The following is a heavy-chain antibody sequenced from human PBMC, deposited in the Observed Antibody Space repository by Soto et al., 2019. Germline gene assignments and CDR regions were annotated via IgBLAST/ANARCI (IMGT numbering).Heavy chain of an antibody. D-gene: IGHD1-7*01. V-gene: IGHV4-34*01. J-gene: IGHJ4*02. CDR1: GGSFSGYY. CDR3: AGWNYGPYYFDY. CDR2: INHSGST. Sequence: QVPLQQWGAGLLKPSETLSLTCAVYGGSFSGYYWSWIRQPPGKGLEWIGEINHSGSTNYNPSLKSRVTISVDTSKNQFSLKLSSVTAADTAVYYCAGWNYGPYYFDYWGQGTLVTVSS.